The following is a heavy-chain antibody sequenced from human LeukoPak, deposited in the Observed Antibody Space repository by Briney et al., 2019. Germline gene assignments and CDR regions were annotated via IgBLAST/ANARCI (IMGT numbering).Heavy chain of an antibody. CDR1: GYTFTGYY. D-gene: IGHD3-10*01. V-gene: IGHV1-2*02. Sequence: ASVKVSCKASGYTFTGYYMHWVRQAPGQGLEWMGWINPNSGGTNYAQKFQGRVTMTRDTSISTAYIELSRLRSDDTAVYYCARDYYGSGSHNYFDYWGQGTLVTVSS. CDR2: INPNSGGT. J-gene: IGHJ4*02. CDR3: ARDYYGSGSHNYFDY.